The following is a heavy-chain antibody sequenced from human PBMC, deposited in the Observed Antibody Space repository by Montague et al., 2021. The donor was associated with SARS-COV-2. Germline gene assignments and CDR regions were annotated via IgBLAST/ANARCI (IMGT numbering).Heavy chain of an antibody. CDR2: ISGFGGGT. V-gene: IGHV3-23*01. D-gene: IGHD1-14*01. Sequence: SLRLSCAASGFIFTNYGMNWVHRAPGKGLESVAGISGFGGGTYYSDSVKDRFTISRATSNSTLFLQMDGLRAEDTAIYYCAKSFSGTRNWFDIWGQGTLVTVSS. CDR3: AKSFSGTRNWFDI. CDR1: GFIFTNYG. J-gene: IGHJ5*02.